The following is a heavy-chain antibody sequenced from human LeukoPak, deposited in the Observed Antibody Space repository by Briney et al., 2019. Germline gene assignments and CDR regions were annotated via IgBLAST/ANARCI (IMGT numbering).Heavy chain of an antibody. V-gene: IGHV4-59*01. J-gene: IGHJ4*02. CDR1: DGSINNYF. CDR2: VYNSGST. Sequence: SETLSLTCTASDGSINNYFWSWIRQPPGMGLEWIGYVYNSGSTNYNPSLKSRGSISIDASKNQLSLKLSSVTAAETAVYYCARYGDFEGGYWGQGALVTVSS. CDR3: ARYGDFEGGY. D-gene: IGHD4-17*01.